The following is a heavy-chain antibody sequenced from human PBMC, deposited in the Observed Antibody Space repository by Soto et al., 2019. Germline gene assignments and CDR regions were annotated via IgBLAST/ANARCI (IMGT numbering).Heavy chain of an antibody. CDR2: IRSKAYGGTT. Sequence: WFRQAPGKGLEWVGFIRSKAYGGTTEYAASVKGRFTISRDDSKSIAYLQMNSLKTEDTAVYYCTREGDIVVVPAASDYWGQGTLVTVSS. V-gene: IGHV3-49*03. CDR3: TREGDIVVVPAASDY. D-gene: IGHD2-2*01. J-gene: IGHJ4*02.